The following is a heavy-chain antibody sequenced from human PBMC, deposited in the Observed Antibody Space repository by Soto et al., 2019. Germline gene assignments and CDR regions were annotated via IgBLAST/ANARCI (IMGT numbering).Heavy chain of an antibody. CDR1: GGSISRAGFY. CDR3: ARELRGGSDYGLHFDN. D-gene: IGHD3-10*01. CDR2: MFYTGST. J-gene: IGHJ4*02. Sequence: PSETLSLTCTVSGGSISRAGFYWTWVRQHPDKGLEWLGYMFYTGSTYYNPSLKSRISMSADTSNNQFSLRLTSVTAADTAMYYCARELRGGSDYGLHFDNWGQGIPVTVSS. V-gene: IGHV4-31*03.